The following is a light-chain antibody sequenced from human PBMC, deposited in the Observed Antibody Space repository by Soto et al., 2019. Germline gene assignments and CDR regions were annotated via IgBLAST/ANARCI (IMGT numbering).Light chain of an antibody. J-gene: IGKJ1*01. Sequence: DIHMTHSPSTLSASVGDRVTITCRASQSVSSWLAWYQQKPGKAPKVLIYDASNLESGVPSRFSGSGAGTEFTLTISSLQPDDFATYYCQQYNGYSEWTFGQGTKVDIK. CDR3: QQYNGYSEWT. CDR2: DAS. V-gene: IGKV1-5*01. CDR1: QSVSSW.